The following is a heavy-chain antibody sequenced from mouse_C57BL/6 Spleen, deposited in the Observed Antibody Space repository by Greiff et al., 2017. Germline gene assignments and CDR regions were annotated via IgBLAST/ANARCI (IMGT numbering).Heavy chain of an antibody. J-gene: IGHJ4*01. V-gene: IGHV1-81*01. D-gene: IGHD3-2*01. CDR2: IYPRSGNT. Sequence: LVESGAELARPGASVKLSCKASGYTFTSYGISWVKQRTGQGLEWIGEIYPRSGNTYYNEKFKGKATLTADKSSSTAYMALRSQTSEDSAVYCCARSAFGDRDYAMDYWGQGTSVTVSS. CDR1: GYTFTSYG. CDR3: ARSAFGDRDYAMDY.